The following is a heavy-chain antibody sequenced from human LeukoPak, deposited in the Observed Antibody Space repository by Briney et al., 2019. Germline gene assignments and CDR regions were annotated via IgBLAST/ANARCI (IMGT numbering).Heavy chain of an antibody. V-gene: IGHV1-69*13. CDR1: GGTFSSYA. CDR3: ARFAPTQPIAAAGSFDY. D-gene: IGHD6-13*01. Sequence: SVKVSCKASGGTFSSYAISWVRQAPGQGLEWMGGIIPIFGTANYAQKFQGRVTITADESTSTAYMELSSLRSEDTAVYYCARFAPTQPIAAAGSFDYWGQGTLVTVSS. CDR2: IIPIFGTA. J-gene: IGHJ4*02.